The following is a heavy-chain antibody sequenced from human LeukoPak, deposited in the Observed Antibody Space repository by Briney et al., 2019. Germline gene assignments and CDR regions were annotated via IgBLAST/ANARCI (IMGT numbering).Heavy chain of an antibody. CDR1: GFTVSSNY. CDR3: ASRRVVQGPRGMDV. Sequence: GGSLRLSCAASGFTVSSNYMSWVRQAPGKGLEWVSVIYSGGSTYYADSVKGRFTISRDNSKNTLYLQMNSLGAEDTAVYYCASRRVVQGPRGMDVWGQGTTVTVSS. D-gene: IGHD3-10*01. J-gene: IGHJ6*02. CDR2: IYSGGST. V-gene: IGHV3-66*01.